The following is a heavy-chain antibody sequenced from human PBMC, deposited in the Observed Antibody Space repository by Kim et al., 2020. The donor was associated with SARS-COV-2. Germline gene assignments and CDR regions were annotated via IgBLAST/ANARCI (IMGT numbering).Heavy chain of an antibody. J-gene: IGHJ5*02. CDR2: IYYSGST. V-gene: IGHV4-31*03. Sequence: SETLSLTCTVSGGSISSGGYYWSWIRQHPGKGLEWIGYIYYSGSTYYNPSLKSRVTISVDTSKNQFSLKLSSVTAADTAVYYCARRSGSYFREAEHWFDPWGQGTLVTVSS. D-gene: IGHD3-10*01. CDR3: ARRSGSYFREAEHWFDP. CDR1: GGSISSGGYY.